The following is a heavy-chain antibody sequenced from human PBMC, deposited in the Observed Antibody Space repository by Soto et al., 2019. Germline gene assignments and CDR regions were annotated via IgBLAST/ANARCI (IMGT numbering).Heavy chain of an antibody. CDR2: ISYDGSNK. CDR3: AKEPNCLLLQLKV. Sequence: GGSLRLSCAASGFTFSSYAMRWVRQAPGKGLEWVAVISYDGSNKYYADSVKGRFTISSYNSKNKLSLQMNSKRAEDTAVYYCAKEPNCLLLQLKVWGQGTMVTVSS. J-gene: IGHJ4*02. V-gene: IGHV3-30-3*01. D-gene: IGHD7-27*01. CDR1: GFTFSSYA.